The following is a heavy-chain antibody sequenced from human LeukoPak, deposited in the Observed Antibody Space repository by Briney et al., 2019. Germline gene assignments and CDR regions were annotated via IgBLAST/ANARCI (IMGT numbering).Heavy chain of an antibody. CDR1: GYTFTSYY. CDR3: ARAGNAPFDAFDI. J-gene: IGHJ3*02. V-gene: IGHV1-46*01. Sequence: ASVKVSCKASGYTFTSYYMHWVRQAPGQGLEWMGIINPSGGSTSYAQKFQGRVTVTRDTSTSTVYMELSSLRSEDTAVYYCARAGNAPFDAFDIWGQGTMVTVSS. D-gene: IGHD4-23*01. CDR2: INPSGGST.